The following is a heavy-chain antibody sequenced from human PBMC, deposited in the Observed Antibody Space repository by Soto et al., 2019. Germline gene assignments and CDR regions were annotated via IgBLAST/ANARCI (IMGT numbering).Heavy chain of an antibody. V-gene: IGHV1-8*01. J-gene: IGHJ3*02. CDR2: MNPNSGNT. CDR3: ARDGDYYDSSGYYLGDAFDI. D-gene: IGHD3-22*01. Sequence: ASLKVSSNASGYTFTRYGINWLRQAPGQGLERMGWMNPNSGNTGYAQKLQGRVTMTTNTSTSTAYMELRSLRSDDTAVYYCARDGDYYDSSGYYLGDAFDIWGQRTMVTV. CDR1: GYTFTRYG.